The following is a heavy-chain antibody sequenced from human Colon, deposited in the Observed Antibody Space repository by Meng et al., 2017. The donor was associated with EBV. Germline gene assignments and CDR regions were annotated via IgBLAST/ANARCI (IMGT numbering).Heavy chain of an antibody. CDR3: ARGNAYNAPSFDY. Sequence: QGQLRGPGPGLLGPPGTLSLTGAVSGASISSNNWWSWVRQPPGKGLEWIGEIYHGGNTNYNPSLKSRVTISVDRSNDQFSLSLSSVTAADTAVYYCARGNAYNAPSFDYWGQGTLVTVSS. D-gene: IGHD5-24*01. J-gene: IGHJ4*02. CDR1: GASISSNNW. CDR2: IYHGGNT. V-gene: IGHV4-4*03.